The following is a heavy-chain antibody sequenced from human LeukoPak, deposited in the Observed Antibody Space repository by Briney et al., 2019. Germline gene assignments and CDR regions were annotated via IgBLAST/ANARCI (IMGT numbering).Heavy chain of an antibody. V-gene: IGHV1-69*13. CDR2: IIPIFGTA. Sequence: GASVNVSCKASRGTFSSYAISWVRQAPGQGLEWMGGIIPIFGTANYAQKFQGRVTITADESTRTAYMELSSLRSEDTAVYYCARERALVRRYGMDVWGQGTTVTVSS. CDR3: ARERALVRRYGMDV. CDR1: RGTFSSYA. D-gene: IGHD6-6*01. J-gene: IGHJ6*02.